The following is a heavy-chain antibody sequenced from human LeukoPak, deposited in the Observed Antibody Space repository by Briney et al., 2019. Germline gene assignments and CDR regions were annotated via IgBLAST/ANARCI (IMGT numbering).Heavy chain of an antibody. CDR2: ISSSSSYI. CDR1: GFTSSSYS. Sequence: GGSLRLSCAASGFTSSSYSMNWVRQAPGKGLEWVSSISSSSSYIYYADSVKGRFTISRDNAKNSLYLQMNSLRAEDTAVYYCARVSSSSPDLDYWGQGTLVTVSS. D-gene: IGHD6-13*01. CDR3: ARVSSSSPDLDY. J-gene: IGHJ4*02. V-gene: IGHV3-21*01.